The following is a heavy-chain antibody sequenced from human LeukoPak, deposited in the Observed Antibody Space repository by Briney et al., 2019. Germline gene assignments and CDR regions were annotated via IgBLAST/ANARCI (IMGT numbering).Heavy chain of an antibody. CDR1: GYTFTGYY. D-gene: IGHD6-13*01. Sequence: ASVKVSCKASGYTFTGYYMHWVRQAPGQGLEWMGWINPNSGGTNYAQKFQGRVTMTRDTSISTAYMELSRLRSDDTAVYYCASPREAGYSSSWDFDYWGQGTPVTVSS. V-gene: IGHV1-2*02. CDR2: INPNSGGT. CDR3: ASPREAGYSSSWDFDY. J-gene: IGHJ4*02.